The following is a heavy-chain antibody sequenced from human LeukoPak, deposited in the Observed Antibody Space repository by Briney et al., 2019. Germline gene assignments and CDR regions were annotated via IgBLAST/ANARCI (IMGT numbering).Heavy chain of an antibody. Sequence: ASVKVSCKSSGYTFTKNDIHWVRQAPGQGLEWMGWMHPDGGDTGYAPKFQGRVTMTRNTSITTAYMELSSLRPDDTAVYYCARHFGTGDNFDYWGQGTLLIVSS. V-gene: IGHV1-8*01. D-gene: IGHD1-1*01. CDR3: ARHFGTGDNFDY. J-gene: IGHJ4*02. CDR1: GYTFTKND. CDR2: MHPDGGDT.